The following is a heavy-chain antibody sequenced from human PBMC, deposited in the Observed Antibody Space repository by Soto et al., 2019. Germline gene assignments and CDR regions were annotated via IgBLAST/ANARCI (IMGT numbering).Heavy chain of an antibody. Sequence: ASVKVSCKASGGTFSSYAISWVRQAPGQGLEWMGGIIPIFGTANYAQKFQGRVTITADESTSTAYMELSSLRSEDTAVYYCAEGTAAGKIDYWGQGTLVTVSS. CDR2: IIPIFGTA. CDR1: GGTFSSYA. V-gene: IGHV1-69*13. D-gene: IGHD6-13*01. J-gene: IGHJ4*02. CDR3: AEGTAAGKIDY.